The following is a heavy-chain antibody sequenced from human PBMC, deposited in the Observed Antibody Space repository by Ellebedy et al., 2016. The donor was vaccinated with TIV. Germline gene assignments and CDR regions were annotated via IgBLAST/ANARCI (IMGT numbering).Heavy chain of an antibody. D-gene: IGHD5-24*01. CDR3: ARGIAAGDGYNSPDDAFDI. CDR1: GGSISSYY. V-gene: IGHV4-59*01. J-gene: IGHJ3*02. Sequence: SETLSLTCTVSGGSISSYYWSWIRQPPGKGLEWIGYIYYSGSTNYNPSLKSRVTISVDTSKNQFSLKLSSVTAADTAVYYCARGIAAGDGYNSPDDAFDIWGQGTMVTVSS. CDR2: IYYSGST.